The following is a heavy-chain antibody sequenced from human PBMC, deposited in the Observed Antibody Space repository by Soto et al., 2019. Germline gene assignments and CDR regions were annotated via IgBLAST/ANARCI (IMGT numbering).Heavy chain of an antibody. Sequence: QPGGSLRLSCAASGFTFSTHSMNWVRQAPGKGLEWISYITSSSVTMYADSVKGRFTISRDNAKNSLYLQMNSLRAEDTAVYFCVGEVGFQLIYWGQGTLVTVSS. J-gene: IGHJ4*02. D-gene: IGHD2-2*01. CDR2: ITSSSVT. CDR3: VGEVGFQLIY. CDR1: GFTFSTHS. V-gene: IGHV3-48*01.